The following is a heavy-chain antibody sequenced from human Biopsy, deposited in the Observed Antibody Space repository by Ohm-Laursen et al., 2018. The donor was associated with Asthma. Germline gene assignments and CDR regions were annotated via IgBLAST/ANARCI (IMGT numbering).Heavy chain of an antibody. Sequence: EASVKVSCKSLEGTFNTYVIGWVRQAPGQGLEWMGGTNSVFGTTTYPQKFQDRVTITADDSTSTVYMELSSLRSEDTAVYYCARKAGSCISRTCYSLDFWGQGTLVTVSS. CDR2: TNSVFGTT. CDR1: EGTFNTYV. V-gene: IGHV1-69*13. CDR3: ARKAGSCISRTCYSLDF. D-gene: IGHD2-2*01. J-gene: IGHJ4*02.